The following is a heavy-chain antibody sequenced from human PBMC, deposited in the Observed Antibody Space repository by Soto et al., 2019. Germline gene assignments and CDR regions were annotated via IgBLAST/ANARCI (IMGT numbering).Heavy chain of an antibody. CDR3: ARDLPTMDV. Sequence: GASVKVSCKASGYTFTSYDMHWVRQAPGQRLEWMGWINAGNGNTKYSQKFQGRVTMTTDTSTSTAYMELRSLRSDDTAVYYCARDLPTMDVWGQGTTVTVSS. CDR2: INAGNGNT. J-gene: IGHJ6*02. CDR1: GYTFTSYD. V-gene: IGHV1-3*01.